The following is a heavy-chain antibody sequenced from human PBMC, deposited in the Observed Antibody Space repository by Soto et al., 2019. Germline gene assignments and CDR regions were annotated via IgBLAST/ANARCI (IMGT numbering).Heavy chain of an antibody. J-gene: IGHJ6*02. CDR3: ARAEGVAMVRGVIFGIGYYYGTDV. CDR1: GYTFTGYY. D-gene: IGHD3-10*01. V-gene: IGHV1-2*02. Sequence: ASVKVSCKASGYTFTGYYMHWVRQAPGQGLEWMGWINPNSGGTNYAQKFQGRVTMTRDTSISTAYMELSRLRSDDTAVYYCARAEGVAMVRGVIFGIGYYYGTDVWGQGTTVTVSS. CDR2: INPNSGGT.